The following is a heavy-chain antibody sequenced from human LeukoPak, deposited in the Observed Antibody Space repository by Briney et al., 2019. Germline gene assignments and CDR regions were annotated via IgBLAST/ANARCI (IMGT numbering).Heavy chain of an antibody. D-gene: IGHD6-13*01. CDR2: ISYDGSNK. CDR3: AREGPDIAAAGDFDY. CDR1: GFTFSSYA. J-gene: IGHJ4*02. Sequence: PGRSLRLSCAASGFTFSSYAMHWVRQAPGKGLEWVAVISYDGSNKYYADSVKGRFTISRDNSKNTLYLQMNSLRAEDTAVYYCAREGPDIAAAGDFDYWGQGTLVTVSS. V-gene: IGHV3-30-3*01.